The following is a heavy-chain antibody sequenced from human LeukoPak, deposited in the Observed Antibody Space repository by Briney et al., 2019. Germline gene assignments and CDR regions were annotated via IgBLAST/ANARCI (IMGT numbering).Heavy chain of an antibody. V-gene: IGHV3-48*03. CDR3: AELGITMIGGV. CDR1: GFTFSSYE. CDR2: ISSSGSTI. J-gene: IGHJ6*04. D-gene: IGHD3-10*02. Sequence: GSLRLSCAASGFTFSSYEMNWVRQAPGKGLEWVSYISSSGSTIYYADSVKGRFTISRDNAKNSLYLQINSLRAEDTAVYYCAELGITMIGGVWGKGTTVTISS.